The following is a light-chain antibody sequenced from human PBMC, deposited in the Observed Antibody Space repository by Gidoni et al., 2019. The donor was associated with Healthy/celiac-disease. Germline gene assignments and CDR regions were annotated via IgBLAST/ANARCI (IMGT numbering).Light chain of an antibody. CDR3: QQYGSSPQA. J-gene: IGKJ4*01. CDR1: QSVSSSY. Sequence: LSLSPGERATLSCRASQSVSSSYLAWYQQKPGQAPRLLIYGASSRATGIPDRFSGSGSGTDFTLTISRLEPEDFAVYYCQQYGSSPQAFGGGTKVEIK. V-gene: IGKV3-20*01. CDR2: GAS.